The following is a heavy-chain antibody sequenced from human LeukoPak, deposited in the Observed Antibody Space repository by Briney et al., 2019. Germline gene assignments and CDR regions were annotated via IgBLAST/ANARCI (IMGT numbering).Heavy chain of an antibody. CDR1: GYTFTGYY. V-gene: IGHV1-2*02. D-gene: IGHD3-3*01. Sequence: ASVNVSCKASGYTFTGYYMHWVRQAPGQGLEWMGWINPNSGGTNYAQKFQGRVTMARDTSISTAYMELRSLRSDDTAVYYCARPYDFWSGYSDWGQGTLVTVSS. CDR3: ARPYDFWSGYSD. J-gene: IGHJ4*02. CDR2: INPNSGGT.